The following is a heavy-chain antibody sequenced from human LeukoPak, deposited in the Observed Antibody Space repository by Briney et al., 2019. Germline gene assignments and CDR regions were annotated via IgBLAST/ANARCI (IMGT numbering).Heavy chain of an antibody. D-gene: IGHD3-10*01. J-gene: IGHJ4*02. Sequence: GGSLRLSCAASGFTFSNYNMNWVRQAPGKGLEWISYITRSSSTIYYADSVKGRFTISRDNAKNSLYLQMNRLRAEDTAVYYCTRDSDHVRDYWGQGTLVTVSS. CDR1: GFTFSNYN. CDR2: ITRSSSTI. V-gene: IGHV3-48*01. CDR3: TRDSDHVRDY.